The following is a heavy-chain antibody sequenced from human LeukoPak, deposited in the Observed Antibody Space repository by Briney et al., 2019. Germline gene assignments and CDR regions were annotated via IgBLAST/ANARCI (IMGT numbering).Heavy chain of an antibody. CDR1: GFTFSNYW. Sequence: PGGSPRLSCAASGFTFSNYWMSWVRQVPGKGLEWVANINQDGSEKHYVDSVRGQFTISRDNAKNSLYLQMNSLRAEDRAVYYCAREGGGFDYWGQGTLVTVSS. V-gene: IGHV3-7*04. D-gene: IGHD3-16*01. J-gene: IGHJ4*02. CDR2: INQDGSEK. CDR3: AREGGGFDY.